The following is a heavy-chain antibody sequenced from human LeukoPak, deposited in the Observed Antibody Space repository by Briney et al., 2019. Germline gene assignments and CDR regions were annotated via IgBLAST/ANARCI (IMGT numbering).Heavy chain of an antibody. J-gene: IGHJ5*02. Sequence: SDTLSLTCSVSGGFVTSQEYYWAWIRQPPGRGLEWIGAAFYGGSTYYNPSLTSRATISVDTSQNQFSLKLTSVTAADTAAFYCAAYDVSTGRPLDPWGQGTLVTVS. D-gene: IGHD3/OR15-3a*01. CDR1: GGFVTSQEYY. V-gene: IGHV4-39*01. CDR2: AFYGGST. CDR3: AAYDVSTGRPLDP.